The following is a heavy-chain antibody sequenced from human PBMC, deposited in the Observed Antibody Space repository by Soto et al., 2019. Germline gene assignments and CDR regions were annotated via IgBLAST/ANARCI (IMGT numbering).Heavy chain of an antibody. CDR3: SRSAVSSTPFYFDY. Sequence: DVQLVESGGGLVQPGGSLRLSCAASGFTFSDHYMDWVRQAPGKGLEWVGRIRNKINSYTTEYAASVKDRFTISRDDSKNSLYLQINSLETEDTAVYFCSRSAVSSTPFYFDYWGQGTLVTVSS. CDR1: GFTFSDHY. CDR2: IRNKINSYTT. D-gene: IGHD2-2*01. J-gene: IGHJ4*02. V-gene: IGHV3-72*01.